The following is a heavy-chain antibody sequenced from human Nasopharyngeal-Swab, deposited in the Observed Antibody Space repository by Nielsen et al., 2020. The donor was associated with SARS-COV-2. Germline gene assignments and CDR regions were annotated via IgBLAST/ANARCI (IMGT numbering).Heavy chain of an antibody. V-gene: IGHV1-2*06. CDR1: GYTFTGYY. J-gene: IGHJ6*02. CDR2: INPNSGGT. Sequence: ASVKVSCKASGYTFTGYYMHRVRQAPGQGLEWMGRINPNSGGTNYAQKFQGRVTMTRDTSISTAYMELSRLRSDDTAVYYCARDHGPYYYYGMDVWGQGTTVTVSS. CDR3: ARDHGPYYYYGMDV.